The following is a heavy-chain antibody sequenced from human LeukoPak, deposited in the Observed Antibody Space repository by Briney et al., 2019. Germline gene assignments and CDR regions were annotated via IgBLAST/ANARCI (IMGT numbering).Heavy chain of an antibody. V-gene: IGHV5-51*01. J-gene: IGHJ4*02. CDR1: GYTFGSSW. CDR3: ARQYGRPFDY. Sequence: GESLKISCKGSGYTFGSSWIGWVRQMPGKGLEWMGIIYPGDSDTRYSPSFEGQVIISADKSINTAYLQWSSLKATDTGMYFCARQYGRPFDYWGQGTLVTVSS. D-gene: IGHD4-17*01. CDR2: IYPGDSDT.